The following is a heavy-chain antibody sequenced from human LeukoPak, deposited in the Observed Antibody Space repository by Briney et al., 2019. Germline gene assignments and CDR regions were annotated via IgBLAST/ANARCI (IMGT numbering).Heavy chain of an antibody. J-gene: IGHJ4*02. CDR1: GFTFSNYW. CDR2: IHSDGTGS. CDR3: ARGGSTYFDY. V-gene: IGHV3-74*01. Sequence: GGSLRLSCAASGFTFSNYWIHWVRQVPGKGLVWVSRIHSDGTGSSYADSVKGRFTISRDNAKNTVYLQMNSLGAEDTAVYYCARGGSTYFDYWGQGTMVTVSS. D-gene: IGHD3-16*01.